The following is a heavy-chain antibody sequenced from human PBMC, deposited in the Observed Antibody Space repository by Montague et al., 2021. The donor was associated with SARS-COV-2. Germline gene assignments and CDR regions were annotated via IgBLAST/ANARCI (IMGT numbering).Heavy chain of an antibody. J-gene: IGHJ4*02. Sequence: SLRLSCAASGFSFRSYAMHWVRQAPGKGLAWVSGMSGAGGSTYYADSVKGRFTISRDNSKNTLYLQMSSPRAEDTAIYYCARAPPHDWNDLRSLDYWGQGTLVTVSS. CDR2: MSGAGGST. V-gene: IGHV3-23*01. CDR3: ARAPPHDWNDLRSLDY. CDR1: GFSFRSYA. D-gene: IGHD1-1*01.